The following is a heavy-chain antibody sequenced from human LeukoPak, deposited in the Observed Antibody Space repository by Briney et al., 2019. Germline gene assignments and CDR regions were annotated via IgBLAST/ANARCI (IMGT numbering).Heavy chain of an antibody. CDR2: IYHSGST. Sequence: SETLSLTCAVSGHSISSGYYWGWIRQPPGQGLEWIGSIYHSGSTYYNPSLKSRVTISVDTSKNQFSLKLSSVTAADTAVYYCASPPFGVALGAFDIWGQGTMVTVSS. J-gene: IGHJ3*02. D-gene: IGHD3-3*01. V-gene: IGHV4-38-2*01. CDR3: ASPPFGVALGAFDI. CDR1: GHSISSGYY.